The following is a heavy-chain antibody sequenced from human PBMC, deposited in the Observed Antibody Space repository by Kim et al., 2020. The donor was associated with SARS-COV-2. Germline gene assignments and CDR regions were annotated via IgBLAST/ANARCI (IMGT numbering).Heavy chain of an antibody. CDR2: IYYSGST. D-gene: IGHD4-17*01. Sequence: SETLSLTCTVSGGSISSGGYYWSWIRQHPGKGLEWIGYIYYSGSTYYNPSLKSRVTISVDTSKNQFSLKLSSVTAADTAVYYCARGMTTVTRALDYWGQGTLVTVSS. CDR3: ARGMTTVTRALDY. CDR1: GGSISSGGYY. V-gene: IGHV4-31*03. J-gene: IGHJ4*02.